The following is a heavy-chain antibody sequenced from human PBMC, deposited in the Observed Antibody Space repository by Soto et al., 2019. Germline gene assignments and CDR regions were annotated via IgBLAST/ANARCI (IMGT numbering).Heavy chain of an antibody. D-gene: IGHD7-27*01. CDR1: GGTFSSYW. V-gene: IGHV3-74*03. Sequence: RQARRLSCAGSGGTFSSYWVHWVRQVPGKGLVWVSRINPDGSTTSYVDSVKGRFTTSRDNARNTLYLQMNSLTDEDTAVYYCARDLFPQTGSYLDYWGQGT. CDR2: INPDGSTT. J-gene: IGHJ4*02. CDR3: ARDLFPQTGSYLDY.